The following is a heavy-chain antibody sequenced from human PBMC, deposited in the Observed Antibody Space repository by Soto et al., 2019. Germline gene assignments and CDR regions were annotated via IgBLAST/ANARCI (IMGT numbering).Heavy chain of an antibody. V-gene: IGHV4-59*01. CDR3: ARVGMGAALSSCWFDP. CDR1: GGSISSYY. J-gene: IGHJ5*02. CDR2: IYYSGST. Sequence: SETLSLTCTVSGGSISSYYWSWIRQPPGKGLEWIGYIYYSGSTNYNPSLKSRVTISVDTSKNQFSLKLSSVTAADTAVYYCARVGMGAALSSCWFDPWGQGTLVTVSS. D-gene: IGHD6-6*01.